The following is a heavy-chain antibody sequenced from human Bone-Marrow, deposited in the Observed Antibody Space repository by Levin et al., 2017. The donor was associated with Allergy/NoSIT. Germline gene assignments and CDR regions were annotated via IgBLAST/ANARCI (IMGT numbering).Heavy chain of an antibody. CDR3: AGRYDFWSDYWFDS. CDR1: GGSISNYY. CDR2: LYYSGGT. V-gene: IGHV4-59*01. J-gene: IGHJ5*01. D-gene: IGHD3-3*01. Sequence: SCTVSGGSISNYYWSWIRQPPGKGLEWIGYLYYSGGTNYNPSLKSRVTISADTSKNQFSLKLSSVTAADTAVYYCAGRYDFWSDYWFDSWGQGTLVTVSS.